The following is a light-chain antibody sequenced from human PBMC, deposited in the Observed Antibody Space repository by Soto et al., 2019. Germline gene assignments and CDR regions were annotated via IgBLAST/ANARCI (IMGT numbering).Light chain of an antibody. Sequence: QSLLTQPPSVSGAPGQRVPFSCTGSSSNIGGYDVHWYQQLPGTAPKLLIYANSNRPSGVPDRFSGSKSGSSVSLAITGLQAEDEAEYYCQSYDSSLSGYVLGAGTKVTVL. V-gene: IGLV1-40*01. CDR2: ANS. J-gene: IGLJ1*01. CDR3: QSYDSSLSGYV. CDR1: SSNIGGYD.